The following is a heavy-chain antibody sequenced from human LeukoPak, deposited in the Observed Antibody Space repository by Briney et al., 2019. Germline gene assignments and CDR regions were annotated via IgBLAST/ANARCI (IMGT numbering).Heavy chain of an antibody. D-gene: IGHD3-9*01. CDR1: GGSISSYY. CDR3: ARVDYDILTGYYIYAFDI. J-gene: IGHJ3*02. V-gene: IGHV3-21*01. Sequence: ETLSLTCTVSGGSISSYYWSWIRQPPGKGLEWVSSISGSSSYIYYADSVKGRFTISRDNAKNSLYLQMNSLRAEDTAVYYCARVDYDILTGYYIYAFDIWGQGTMVTVSS. CDR2: ISGSSSYI.